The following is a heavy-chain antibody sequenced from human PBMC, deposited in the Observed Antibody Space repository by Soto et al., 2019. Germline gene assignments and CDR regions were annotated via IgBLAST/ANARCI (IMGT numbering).Heavy chain of an antibody. CDR3: ARDYYKYYDSSGYYRSPAY. CDR1: GFTFSSYA. Sequence: PGGSLRLSCAASGFTFSSYAMHWVRQAPGKGLEWVALISYDGSDKDYADSVKGRFTISRDNSRNTPFLQMSSLRAEDTAVYYCARDYYKYYDSSGYYRSPAYWGQGTLVTVSS. D-gene: IGHD3-22*01. CDR2: ISYDGSDK. J-gene: IGHJ4*02. V-gene: IGHV3-30-3*01.